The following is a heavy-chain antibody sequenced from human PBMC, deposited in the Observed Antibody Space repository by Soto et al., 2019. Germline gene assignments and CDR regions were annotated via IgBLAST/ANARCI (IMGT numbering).Heavy chain of an antibody. V-gene: IGHV1-69*13. D-gene: IGHD3-10*01. CDR3: ARDRRTGPYYYYGMDV. Sequence: SVKVSCKASGGTFSSYAISWVRQAPGQGLEWMGGIIPIFGTANYAQKFQGRVTITADESTSTAYMELSSLRSEDTAVYYCARDRRTGPYYYYGMDVWGQGTTVTVSS. CDR1: GGTFSSYA. CDR2: IIPIFGTA. J-gene: IGHJ6*02.